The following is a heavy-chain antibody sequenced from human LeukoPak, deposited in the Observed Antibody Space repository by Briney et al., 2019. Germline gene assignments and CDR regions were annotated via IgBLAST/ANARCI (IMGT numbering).Heavy chain of an antibody. V-gene: IGHV4-4*07. D-gene: IGHD5-24*01. J-gene: IGHJ6*03. CDR1: GGSISSYY. CDR2: IYTSGST. Sequence: SETLSFTCTVSGGSISSYYWSWIRQPAGKGLEWIGRIYTSGSTNYNPSLKSRVTMSVDTSKNQFSLKLSSVTAADTAVYYCARENGYNHPGGYYYYYMDVWGKGTTVTVSS. CDR3: ARENGYNHPGGYYYYYMDV.